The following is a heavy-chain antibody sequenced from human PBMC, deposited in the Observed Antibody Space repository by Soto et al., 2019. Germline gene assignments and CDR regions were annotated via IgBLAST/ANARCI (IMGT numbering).Heavy chain of an antibody. CDR2: IWYDGSNK. V-gene: IGHV3-33*08. CDR1: GFPFSSYA. Sequence: GGSLRLSCAASGFPFSSYAMHWVRQAPGKGLEWVAVIWYDGSNKYYADSVKGRFTISRDNSKNTLYLQMNSLRAEDTAVYYCARVAVPAAMARVYFDYWGQGTLVTVSS. D-gene: IGHD2-2*01. CDR3: ARVAVPAAMARVYFDY. J-gene: IGHJ4*02.